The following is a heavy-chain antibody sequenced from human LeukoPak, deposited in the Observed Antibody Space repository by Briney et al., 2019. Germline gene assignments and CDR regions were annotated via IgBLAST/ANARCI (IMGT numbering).Heavy chain of an antibody. CDR2: ISYDGGDP. Sequence: GGSLRLSCAASGFTFSSYWVHWVRQAPGKGLVWVSRISYDGGDPSYADSVKGRFTISRDNSKNTLYLQMNSLRVEDTAVYYCAKAKGSGSYGFDYWGQGTLVTVSS. CDR3: AKAKGSGSYGFDY. V-gene: IGHV3-74*01. D-gene: IGHD3-10*01. CDR1: GFTFSSYW. J-gene: IGHJ4*02.